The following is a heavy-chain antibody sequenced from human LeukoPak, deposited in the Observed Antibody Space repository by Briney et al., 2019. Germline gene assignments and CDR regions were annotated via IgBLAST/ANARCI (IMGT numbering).Heavy chain of an antibody. J-gene: IGHJ4*02. CDR2: IWYDGSNK. Sequence: GGSLRLSCAASGFTFSSYGMHWVRQAPGKGLEWVAVIWYDGSNKYYADSVKGRFTISRDNSKNTLYLQMNSLRAEDTAVYYCARENDYGDYYRKYYFDYWGQGTLVTVSS. CDR1: GFTFSSYG. V-gene: IGHV3-33*01. D-gene: IGHD4-17*01. CDR3: ARENDYGDYYRKYYFDY.